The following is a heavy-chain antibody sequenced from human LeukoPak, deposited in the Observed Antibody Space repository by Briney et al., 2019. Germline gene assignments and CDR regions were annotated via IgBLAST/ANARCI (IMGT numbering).Heavy chain of an antibody. CDR1: GFTFSSYE. Sequence: GGSLRLSCAASGFTFSSYEMNWVRLAPGKGLEWVSYIKCDNSPIYYADSVKGRFTISRDNGKNSLYLQMNSLRAEDTAIYYCARDPGYGYSGAFDIWGQGTMVTVSS. CDR2: IKCDNSPI. D-gene: IGHD5-18*01. J-gene: IGHJ3*02. V-gene: IGHV3-48*03. CDR3: ARDPGYGYSGAFDI.